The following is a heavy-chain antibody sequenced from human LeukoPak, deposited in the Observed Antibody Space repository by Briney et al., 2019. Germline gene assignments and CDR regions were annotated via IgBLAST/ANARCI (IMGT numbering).Heavy chain of an antibody. CDR2: IYSDGRT. V-gene: IGHV3-53*01. J-gene: IGHJ4*02. D-gene: IGHD6-19*01. Sequence: PGGSLRLSCAAPGFTVSNTYMSWVRQAPGKGLEWVSIIYSDGRTYYADFVKGRFTISRDNSKNTMYLQMNSLRAEDTAVYYCASGGGYSSAWHSSDYWGQGTLVTVSS. CDR1: GFTVSNTY. CDR3: ASGGGYSSAWHSSDY.